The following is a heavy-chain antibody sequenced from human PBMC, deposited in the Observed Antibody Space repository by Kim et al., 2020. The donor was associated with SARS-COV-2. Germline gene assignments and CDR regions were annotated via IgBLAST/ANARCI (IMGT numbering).Heavy chain of an antibody. CDR3: ARDLFYNFLVGYYP. J-gene: IGHJ5*02. CDR2: IKQDGSEK. CDR1: GFTFSRYW. Sequence: GGSLRLSCTTSGFTFSRYWMSWVRQAPGKGLEWVANIKQDGSEKYYVDSVDGRFTISRDNPENSLYLQMNSLRTEDTAVYYCARDLFYNFLVGYYPWGQGTLVTVSS. D-gene: IGHD3-3*01. V-gene: IGHV3-7*01.